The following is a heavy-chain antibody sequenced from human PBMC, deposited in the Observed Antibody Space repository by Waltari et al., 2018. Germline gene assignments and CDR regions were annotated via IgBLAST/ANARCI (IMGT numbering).Heavy chain of an antibody. D-gene: IGHD2-21*01. CDR2: INHRGST. J-gene: IGHJ3*02. V-gene: IGHV4-34*01. CDR1: GGSFSGYY. CDR3: ARRRVIGVVRLCAFDI. Sequence: QVQLQQWGAGLLKPSETLSLTCAVYGGSFSGYYWSWIRQPPGKGLEWIGEINHRGSTNYNPSLKSRVTISVDTSKNQFSLKLSSVTAADTAVYYCARRRVIGVVRLCAFDIWGQGTMVTVSS.